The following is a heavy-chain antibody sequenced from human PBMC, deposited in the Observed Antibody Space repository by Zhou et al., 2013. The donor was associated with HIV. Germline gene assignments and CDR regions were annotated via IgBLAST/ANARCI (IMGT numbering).Heavy chain of an antibody. Sequence: QVQLVQSGAEVKKPGSSVKVPCKASGGTFSNYGISWVRQAPGQGLEWMGRIIPIFLTKNYAQKFQGRVTITADDSTSTAYMELSSLRSEDTAMYYCARGWSGSSWPHDAFDIWGQGTLVTVSS. D-gene: IGHD6-13*01. CDR1: GGTFSNYG. J-gene: IGHJ3*02. CDR3: ARGWSGSSWPHDAFDI. V-gene: IGHV1-69*13. CDR2: IIPIFLTK.